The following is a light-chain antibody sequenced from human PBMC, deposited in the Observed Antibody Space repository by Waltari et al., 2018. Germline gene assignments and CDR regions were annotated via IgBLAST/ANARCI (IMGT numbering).Light chain of an antibody. CDR3: QQRSNSFA. J-gene: IGKJ3*01. CDR1: QSVSSY. Sequence: EIVLTQSPATLSLSPGERATLSCRASQSVSSYLAWYQQKPGQAPRLLIYDASTRDAGIPARFSGSGSVTDFTLTISSLEPEDFAVYYCQQRSNSFAFGPGTRVDIK. V-gene: IGKV3-11*01. CDR2: DAS.